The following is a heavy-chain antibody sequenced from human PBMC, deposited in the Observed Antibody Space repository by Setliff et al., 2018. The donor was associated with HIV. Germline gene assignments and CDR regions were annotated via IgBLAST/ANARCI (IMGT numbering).Heavy chain of an antibody. CDR2: MNSKGES. CDR1: GGSIRVDNYF. J-gene: IGHJ4*02. D-gene: IGHD3-10*01. CDR3: ARLSGGMVPNY. V-gene: IGHV4-39*01. Sequence: SETLSLTCTVSGGSIRVDNYFWGWIRQPPGKGLEWIGIMNSKGESFYNASFTNGVLISIDTSKNQILLRLSSVTAADTAVYYCARLSGGMVPNYWGQGTLVTVSS.